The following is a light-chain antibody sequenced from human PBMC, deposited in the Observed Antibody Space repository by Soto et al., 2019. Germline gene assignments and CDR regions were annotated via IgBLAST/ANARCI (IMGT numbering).Light chain of an antibody. CDR1: QSVRSS. CDR2: DAS. V-gene: IGKV3-11*01. J-gene: IGKJ4*01. Sequence: EFVLTQSPATLSLSPGERATLSCRASQSVRSSLAWYQQKPGQAPRLLIYDASNRATGIPARFSGSGSGTDFNLTISSLEPEDFAVYYCQQRSSWLLTFGGGTKVEIK. CDR3: QQRSSWLLT.